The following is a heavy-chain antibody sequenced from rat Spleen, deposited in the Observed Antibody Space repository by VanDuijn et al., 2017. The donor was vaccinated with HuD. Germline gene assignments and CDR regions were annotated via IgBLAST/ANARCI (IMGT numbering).Heavy chain of an antibody. J-gene: IGHJ3*01. V-gene: IGHV5-29*01. CDR3: ARSNSGWFAY. Sequence: EVQLVESDGGLVQPGRSLKLSCAASGFTFSDYYMAWVRQAPTKGLEWVATISYDGSSTYYRDSVKGRFTISRDNAKSTLYLQMDSLRSEDTATYYCARSNSGWFAYWGQGTLVTVSS. CDR2: ISYDGSST. D-gene: IGHD4-4*01. CDR1: GFTFSDYY.